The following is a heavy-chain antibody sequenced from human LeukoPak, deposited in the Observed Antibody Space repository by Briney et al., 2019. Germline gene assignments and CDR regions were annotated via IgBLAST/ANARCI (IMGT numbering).Heavy chain of an antibody. D-gene: IGHD6-13*01. J-gene: IGHJ3*02. Sequence: GGSLRLSCAASGFTVSDYSMSWVRKAPGKGLEWVSAISGSGSYTDYADSVKGRFTISRDNSKNTLYLQMNSLRAEDTAVYYCARGGSSWDFAFDIWGQGTMVTVSS. V-gene: IGHV3-23*01. CDR3: ARGGSSWDFAFDI. CDR1: GFTVSDYS. CDR2: ISGSGSYT.